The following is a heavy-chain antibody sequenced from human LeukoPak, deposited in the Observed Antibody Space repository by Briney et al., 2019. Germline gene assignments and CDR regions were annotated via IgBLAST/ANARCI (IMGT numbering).Heavy chain of an antibody. D-gene: IGHD6-19*01. CDR3: ARALILAGMSYQLDY. CDR1: GFTFSSYG. J-gene: IGHJ4*02. Sequence: GRSLRLSCAASGFTFSSYGMHWVRQAPGKGLEWVAVIWDDGSNKCYADSVKGRFTISRDNSKNTLYLQMNSLRAEDTAVYYCARALILAGMSYQLDYWGQGTLVTVSS. CDR2: IWDDGSNK. V-gene: IGHV3-33*01.